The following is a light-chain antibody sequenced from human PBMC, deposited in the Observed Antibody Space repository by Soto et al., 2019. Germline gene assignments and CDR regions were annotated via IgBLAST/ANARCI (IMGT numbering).Light chain of an antibody. CDR1: NTDVGGYNY. CDR3: LSYTSSGTRV. CDR2: EVT. J-gene: IGLJ1*01. V-gene: IGLV2-14*01. Sequence: QLVLTQPASVSGSPGQSITISCTGTNTDVGGYNYVSWYQQLPGKAPKLMIYEVTNRPSGVSNRFSGSKSGNTASLKISGLQAEDEADYYCLSYTSSGTRVFGTGTKLTVL.